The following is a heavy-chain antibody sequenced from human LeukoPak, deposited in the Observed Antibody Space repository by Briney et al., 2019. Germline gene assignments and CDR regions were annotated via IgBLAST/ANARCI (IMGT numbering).Heavy chain of an antibody. J-gene: IGHJ4*02. V-gene: IGHV3-33*01. Sequence: GRSLRLSCAASGFTFSSYGMHWVRQAPGKGLEWVAVIWYDGTNKYYADSVKGRFTISRDNSKNALFLQMNSLRAEDTAVYYCARAAYDSSGYLTLWGQGTLVTVSS. CDR2: IWYDGTNK. CDR1: GFTFSSYG. CDR3: ARAAYDSSGYLTL. D-gene: IGHD3-22*01.